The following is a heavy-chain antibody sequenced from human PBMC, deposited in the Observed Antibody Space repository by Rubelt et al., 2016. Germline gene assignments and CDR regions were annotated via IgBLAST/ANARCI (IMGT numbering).Heavy chain of an antibody. CDR2: IIPIIGIA. D-gene: IGHD1-1*01. V-gene: IGHV1-69*10. CDR3: AGDANGIQDK. Sequence: QVQLVQSGAEVKKPGSSVKVSCKASGGTFSSYAISWVRQAPGQGLEWMGGIIPIIGIANYAMEFQCRGAVTGYKSLSTSYTALSRMRSEDTAVYCRAGDANGIQDKWGQASLVTVSS. J-gene: IGHJ4*02. CDR1: GGTFSSYA.